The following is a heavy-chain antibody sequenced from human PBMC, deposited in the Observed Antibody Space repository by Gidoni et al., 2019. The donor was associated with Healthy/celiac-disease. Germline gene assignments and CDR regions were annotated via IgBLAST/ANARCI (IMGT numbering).Heavy chain of an antibody. CDR2: INHSGST. D-gene: IGHD5-18*01. CDR3: ARASGYSFFRANDY. V-gene: IGHV4-34*01. J-gene: IGHJ4*02. CDR1: GGSFSGYY. Sequence: QVQLQQWGAGLLKPSETLSLTCAVYGGSFSGYYWSWIRQPPGKGLEWIGEINHSGSTNYNPSLKSRVTISVDTSKNQFSLKLSSVTAADTAVYYCARASGYSFFRANDYWGQGTLVTVSS.